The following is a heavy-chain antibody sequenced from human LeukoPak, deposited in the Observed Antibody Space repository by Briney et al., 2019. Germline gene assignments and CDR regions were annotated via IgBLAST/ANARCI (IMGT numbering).Heavy chain of an antibody. CDR2: ISWNSGSI. CDR3: AKDLDTAMVTRYFDL. J-gene: IGHJ2*01. CDR1: GFTFDDYA. Sequence: PGGSLRLSCAASGFTFDDYAMHWVRHAPGKGLEWVSGISWNSGSIGYADSVKGRFTISRDNAKNSLYLQMNSLRAEDTALYYCAKDLDTAMVTRYFDLWGRGTLATVSS. V-gene: IGHV3-9*01. D-gene: IGHD5-18*01.